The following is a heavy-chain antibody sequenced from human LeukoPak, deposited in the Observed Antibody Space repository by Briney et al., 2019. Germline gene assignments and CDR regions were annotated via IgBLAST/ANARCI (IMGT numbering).Heavy chain of an antibody. V-gene: IGHV3-23*01. CDR1: GFTFSSYA. J-gene: IGHJ4*02. CDR3: AKDEEHYDSSAPFDY. Sequence: PGGSLRLSCAASGFTFSSYAMSWVRQAPGKGLEWVSAISGSGGSTYYADSVKGRFTISGNNSKNTLYLQMNSLRAEDTAAYYCAKDEEHYDSSAPFDYWGQGTLVTVSS. D-gene: IGHD3-22*01. CDR2: ISGSGGST.